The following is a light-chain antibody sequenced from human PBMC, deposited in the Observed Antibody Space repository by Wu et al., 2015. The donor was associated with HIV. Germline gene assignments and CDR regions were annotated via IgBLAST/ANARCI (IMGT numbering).Light chain of an antibody. CDR3: QQYANSPVGT. CDR1: QSVNSGY. V-gene: IGKV3-20*01. J-gene: IGKJ2*01. CDR2: AAS. Sequence: DIVLAQSPGTLSLSPGEGVTLFCRASQSVNSGYLAWYQHKPGQAPRLLIYAASSRATGIPDRFTGSGSGTDFALTISRLEPEDFAVYYCQQYANSPVGTFGQGTKLEIK.